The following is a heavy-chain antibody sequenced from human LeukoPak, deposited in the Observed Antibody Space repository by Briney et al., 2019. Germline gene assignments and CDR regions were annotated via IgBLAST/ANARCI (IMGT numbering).Heavy chain of an antibody. V-gene: IGHV3-66*01. D-gene: IGHD2-2*01. J-gene: IGHJ5*02. CDR2: IYSGGST. Sequence: PGGSLRLSCAASGFTFSSYSMNWVRQAPGKGLEWVSVIYSGGSTYYADSVKGRFTISRDNSKNTLYLQMNSLRAEDTAVYYCARAASSIGWFDPWGQGTLVTVSS. CDR3: ARAASSIGWFDP. CDR1: GFTFSSYS.